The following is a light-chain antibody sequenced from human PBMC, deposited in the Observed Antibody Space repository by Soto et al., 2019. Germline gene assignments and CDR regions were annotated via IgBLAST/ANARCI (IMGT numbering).Light chain of an antibody. J-gene: IGLJ2*01. V-gene: IGLV2-14*03. Sequence: QSVLTQPASVSGSPGQSITISCTGTRSDIGAYNFVSWYQQHPGEVPKLILYDVNVRPSGVSNRFSGSKSGNTASLTISGLQAEDEDDYYCTSWTTSTTMIFGGGTQLTVL. CDR1: RSDIGAYNF. CDR3: TSWTTSTTMI. CDR2: DVN.